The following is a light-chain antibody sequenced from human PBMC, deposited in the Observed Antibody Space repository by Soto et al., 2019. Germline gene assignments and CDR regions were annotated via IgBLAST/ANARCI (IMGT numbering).Light chain of an antibody. Sequence: IQMTTSPSSLSASVLNRVTITSRASQGIRKDLGWYQVKPGKAPKLLIYAASTLQSGVPSRFSGNASGTEFTLTISSLQPEDFATYHCQQFNSYPISFGAGTRLEIK. CDR3: QQFNSYPIS. CDR1: QGIRKD. CDR2: AAS. V-gene: IGKV1-17*01. J-gene: IGKJ5*01.